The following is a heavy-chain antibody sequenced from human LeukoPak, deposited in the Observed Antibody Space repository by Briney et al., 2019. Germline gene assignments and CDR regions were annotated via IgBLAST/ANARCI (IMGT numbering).Heavy chain of an antibody. Sequence: GGSLRLSCTASGFTFNSYAMSWVCQAPGKGLEWVSVISGGGGSTYYADSVKGRFTISRDNSKNTLFLQMNSLRAEDTAVYYCAKGGYCSSTSCYVGWFDPWGQGTLVTVSS. CDR2: ISGGGGST. V-gene: IGHV3-23*01. CDR1: GFTFNSYA. J-gene: IGHJ5*02. D-gene: IGHD2-2*01. CDR3: AKGGYCSSTSCYVGWFDP.